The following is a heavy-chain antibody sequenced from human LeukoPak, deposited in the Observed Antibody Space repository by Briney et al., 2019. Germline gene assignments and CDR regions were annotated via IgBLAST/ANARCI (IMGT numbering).Heavy chain of an antibody. CDR2: IYTSGST. V-gene: IGHV4-61*02. CDR3: ARGLTDYYDSLDAFDI. Sequence: TSSETLSLTCTVSGGSISSGSYYWSWIRQPAGKGLEWIGRIYTSGSTNYNPSLKSRVTISVDTSKNQFSLKLSSVTAADTAVYYCARGLTDYYDSLDAFDIWGQGTMVTVSS. J-gene: IGHJ3*02. CDR1: GGSISSGSYY. D-gene: IGHD3-22*01.